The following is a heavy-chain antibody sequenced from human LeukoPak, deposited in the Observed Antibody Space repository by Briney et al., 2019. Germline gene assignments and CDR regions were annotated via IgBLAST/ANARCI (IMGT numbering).Heavy chain of an antibody. Sequence: SETLSLTCTVSGGSISSGDYYWGWIRQHPGKGLEWIGYISYSGNTYYNPSLKSRVTISVDTSKNQFSLKLSSVTAADTAVYYCARDRGSSDSRGYYYYYGMDVWGQGTTVTVSS. CDR2: ISYSGNT. V-gene: IGHV4-61*08. D-gene: IGHD2-2*01. CDR3: ARDRGSSDSRGYYYYYGMDV. CDR1: GGSISSGDYY. J-gene: IGHJ6*02.